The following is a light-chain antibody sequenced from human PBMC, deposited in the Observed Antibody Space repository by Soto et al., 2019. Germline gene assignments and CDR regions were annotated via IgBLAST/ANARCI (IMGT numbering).Light chain of an antibody. V-gene: IGLV2-14*01. J-gene: IGLJ7*01. CDR3: TSYTSRSAPSAV. CDR1: SSDVGGYNY. CDR2: DVS. Sequence: QSALTQPTSVSGSPGQSITISCTGTSSDVGGYNYVSWYQQHPGKAPKLMIYDVSNRPSGVSNRFSGSKSGNTASLTISGLQAEDEADYFCTSYTSRSAPSAVFGGGTQLTVL.